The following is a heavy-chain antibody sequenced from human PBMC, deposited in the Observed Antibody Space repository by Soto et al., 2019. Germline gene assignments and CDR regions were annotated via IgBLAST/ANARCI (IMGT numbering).Heavy chain of an antibody. CDR1: GGTFNSYT. Sequence: QVQLVQSGPEVKKPGSSVKVSCTASGGTFNSYTLNWVRQAPGQRPEWVGRVNPIVGMSTSASKFQGRVTXTXDXXTNRAYMELTGLKSEDTAVYYCATSYGSGSTHFDSWGQGTLVTVAS. CDR2: VNPIVGMS. J-gene: IGHJ4*02. CDR3: ATSYGSGSTHFDS. V-gene: IGHV1-69*02. D-gene: IGHD3-10*01.